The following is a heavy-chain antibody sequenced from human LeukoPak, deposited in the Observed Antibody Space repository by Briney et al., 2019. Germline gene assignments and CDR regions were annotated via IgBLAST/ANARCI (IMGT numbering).Heavy chain of an antibody. CDR3: ARDYLYYYGSGSP. CDR1: GYTFTGYY. J-gene: IGHJ5*02. Sequence: GASVKVSCKASGYTFTGYYMHWVRQAPGQGLEWMGWINPNSGGTNYAQKFQGRVTMTRDTSISTAYMELSRLRSDDTAVYYCARDYLYYYGSGSPWGQGTLVTVSS. V-gene: IGHV1-2*02. D-gene: IGHD3-10*01. CDR2: INPNSGGT.